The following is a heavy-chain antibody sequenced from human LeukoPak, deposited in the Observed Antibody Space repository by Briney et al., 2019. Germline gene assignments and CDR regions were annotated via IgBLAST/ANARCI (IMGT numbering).Heavy chain of an antibody. CDR3: ARASHDILTGYKTDDY. D-gene: IGHD3-9*01. CDR2: ISAYNGNT. CDR1: GYTFTSYG. Sequence: ASVKVSCKASGYTFTSYGISWVRQAPGQGLEWMGWISAYNGNTNYAQKLQGRVTMTTDTSTSTAYMELRSLRSDDTAVYYCARASHDILTGYKTDDYWGQGTLVTVSS. J-gene: IGHJ4*02. V-gene: IGHV1-18*01.